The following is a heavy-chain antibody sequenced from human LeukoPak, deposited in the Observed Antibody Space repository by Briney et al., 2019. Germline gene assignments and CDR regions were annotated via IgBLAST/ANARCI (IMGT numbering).Heavy chain of an antibody. CDR2: IRYDGSNK. D-gene: IGHD3-10*01. CDR1: GFTFSNFG. CDR3: VKGPLLLLWFGESGMDV. J-gene: IGHJ6*02. Sequence: GGSLRLSCAASGFTFSNFGMHWVRQTLGRGLEWVAFIRYDGSNKYYADSVKGRFTISRDNSKNTLYLQMNSLRAEDTAVYHGVKGPLLLLWFGESGMDVWGQGTTVTVSS. V-gene: IGHV3-30*02.